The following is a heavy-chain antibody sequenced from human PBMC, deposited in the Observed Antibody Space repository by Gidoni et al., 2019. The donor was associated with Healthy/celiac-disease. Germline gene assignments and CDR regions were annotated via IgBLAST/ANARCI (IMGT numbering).Heavy chain of an antibody. CDR3: ARQDDYSNYPELGVGY. CDR2: IYPGDSDT. Sequence: EVQLAQSGAAVQKPGESLKISCKGSGYSFTSYWIGWVRQMPGKGLELMGIIYPGDSDTRYSPSFQGQVTISADKSISTAYPQWSSLKASDTAMYYCARQDDYSNYPELGVGYWGQGTLVTVSS. CDR1: GYSFTSYW. V-gene: IGHV5-51*01. D-gene: IGHD4-4*01. J-gene: IGHJ4*02.